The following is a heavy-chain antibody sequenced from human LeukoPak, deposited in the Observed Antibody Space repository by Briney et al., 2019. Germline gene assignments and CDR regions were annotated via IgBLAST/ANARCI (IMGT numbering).Heavy chain of an antibody. CDR1: NGSISSYY. CDR3: ARNYGDYAGMDV. J-gene: IGHJ6*02. CDR2: IYYSGST. Sequence: SEALSLTCTVSNGSISSYYWSWIRQPPGKGLEWIGYIYYSGSTNYNPSLKSRVTISVGTSKKQFSLRLSSVTAADTAVYYCARNYGDYAGMDVWGQGTTVTVSS. V-gene: IGHV4-59*08. D-gene: IGHD4-17*01.